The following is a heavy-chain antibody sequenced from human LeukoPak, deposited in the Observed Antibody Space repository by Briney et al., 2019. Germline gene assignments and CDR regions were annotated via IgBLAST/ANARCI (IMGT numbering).Heavy chain of an antibody. CDR2: IHPNSGGT. D-gene: IGHD2-15*01. J-gene: IGHJ4*02. CDR3: ARDEAYCSGGSCYPSRLFDY. CDR1: GYSFTGYF. V-gene: IGHV1-2*02. Sequence: GASVKVSCKASGYSFTGYFLHWVRQAPGQGLEWMGWIHPNSGGTNSAQKFQGRVTMTRDTSITTVYMELSSLRSDDTAVYFCARDEAYCSGGSCYPSRLFDYWGQGTLVTVSS.